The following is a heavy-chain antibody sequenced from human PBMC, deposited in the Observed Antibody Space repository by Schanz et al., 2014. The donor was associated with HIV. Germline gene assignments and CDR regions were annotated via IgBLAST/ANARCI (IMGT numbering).Heavy chain of an antibody. J-gene: IGHJ4*02. Sequence: EVHLLASGGGLVKPGGSLRLSCEVSGFTFSDYSMNWVRQAPGKGLEWVSSISSSSTYIYYADSVKGRFTISRDNSKNTLYLQMNSLRVEDTAVYYCANEEVPNDYWGQGTLVTVSS. V-gene: IGHV3-21*04. CDR1: GFTFSDYS. CDR3: ANEEVPNDY. CDR2: ISSSSTYI.